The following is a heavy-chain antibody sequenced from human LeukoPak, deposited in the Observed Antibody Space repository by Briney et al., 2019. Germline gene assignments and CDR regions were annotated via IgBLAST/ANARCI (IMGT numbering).Heavy chain of an antibody. D-gene: IGHD3-16*02. J-gene: IGHJ4*02. Sequence: PGGSLRLSCAASGFTFSSSPMSWVRQAPGKGREWVSGITSSGGDTAYADSVKGRFTISRDNSKNIVYLQMNSLRVDDTAVYYCSKKSSGLYPFDYWGLGTLVTVSS. CDR1: GFTFSSSP. CDR3: SKKSSGLYPFDY. V-gene: IGHV3-23*01. CDR2: ITSSGGDT.